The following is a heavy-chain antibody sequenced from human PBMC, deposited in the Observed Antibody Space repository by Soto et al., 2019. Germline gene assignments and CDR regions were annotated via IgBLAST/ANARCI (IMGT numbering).Heavy chain of an antibody. CDR3: ALPGLTGAPPDY. J-gene: IGHJ4*02. Sequence: QPGGSLRLSCAASGFTFSSYGMHWVRQAPGKGLEWVAVISYDGSNKYYADSVRGRFTISRDNSKNTLYLQMNSLRAEDTAVYYCALPGLTGAPPDYWGQGTLVTVSS. CDR2: ISYDGSNK. CDR1: GFTFSSYG. D-gene: IGHD7-27*01. V-gene: IGHV3-30*03.